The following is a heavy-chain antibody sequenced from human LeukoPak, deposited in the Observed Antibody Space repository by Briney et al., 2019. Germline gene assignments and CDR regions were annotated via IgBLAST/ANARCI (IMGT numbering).Heavy chain of an antibody. Sequence: SETLSLTCTVSGGSISSYFWSWIRQPPGKGLEWIGYISYSGNTNYNPSLKSRITISVDTSKNQFSLNLSSVTAADTAVYYCARAQSWYGSDFDYWGQGTLVTVSS. D-gene: IGHD6-13*01. V-gene: IGHV4-59*08. CDR3: ARAQSWYGSDFDY. J-gene: IGHJ4*02. CDR2: ISYSGNT. CDR1: GGSISSYF.